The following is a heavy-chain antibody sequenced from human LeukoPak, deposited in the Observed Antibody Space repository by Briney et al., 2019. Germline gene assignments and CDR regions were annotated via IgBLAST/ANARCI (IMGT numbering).Heavy chain of an antibody. V-gene: IGHV1-2*02. CDR1: RYTFNVYY. Sequence: ASVKVSCKASRYTFNVYYMHLVRQAPGQGLEWMGWINPNSGGTNSAQKFQGRVTMTRDTSISTAYMELSSLRSDDTAVYYCARARCTGGSCYDYWGQGTLVTVSS. CDR2: INPNSGGT. D-gene: IGHD2-15*01. J-gene: IGHJ4*02. CDR3: ARARCTGGSCYDY.